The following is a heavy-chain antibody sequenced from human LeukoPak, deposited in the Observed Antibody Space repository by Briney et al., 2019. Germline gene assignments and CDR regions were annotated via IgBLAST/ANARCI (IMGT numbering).Heavy chain of an antibody. V-gene: IGHV1-8*03. J-gene: IGHJ6*03. CDR1: GYTFTSYD. CDR3: ARVGWKSGSETRPYYYYYYYMDV. Sequence: PRASVKVSCKASGYTFTSYDINWVRQATGQGLEWMGWMNPNSGNTGYAQKFQGRVTNTRNTSISIAYMELSSLRSEDTAVYYCARVGWKSGSETRPYYYYYYYMDVWGKGTTVTVSS. D-gene: IGHD1-26*01. CDR2: MNPNSGNT.